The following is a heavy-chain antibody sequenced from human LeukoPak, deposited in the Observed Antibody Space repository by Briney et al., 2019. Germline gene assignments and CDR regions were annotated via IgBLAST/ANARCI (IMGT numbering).Heavy chain of an antibody. CDR1: GDSMTDFD. CDR3: ARHSPSGWYYFDS. Sequence: SETLSLTCTVSGDSMTDFDWSWIRQLAGKGLEWIGQVFTSGSATYNSSLKSRLTISLDKSNNQVSLKLISVTAADSAVYYCARHSPSGWYYFDSWGQGALVIVSS. D-gene: IGHD6-19*01. J-gene: IGHJ4*02. CDR2: VFTSGSA. V-gene: IGHV4-4*07.